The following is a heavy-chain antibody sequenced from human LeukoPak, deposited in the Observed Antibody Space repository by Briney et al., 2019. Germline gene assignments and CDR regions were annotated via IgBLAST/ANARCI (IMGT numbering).Heavy chain of an antibody. Sequence: GSLRLSCAASGFTVSSNYMSWVRQPPGKGLEWIGEINHSGSTNYNPSLKSRVTISVDTSKNQFSLKLSSVTAADTAVYYCAREPRYYYDSSGYLVPDYWGQGTLVTVSS. D-gene: IGHD3-22*01. CDR3: AREPRYYYDSSGYLVPDY. V-gene: IGHV4-34*01. CDR1: GFTVSSNY. CDR2: INHSGST. J-gene: IGHJ4*02.